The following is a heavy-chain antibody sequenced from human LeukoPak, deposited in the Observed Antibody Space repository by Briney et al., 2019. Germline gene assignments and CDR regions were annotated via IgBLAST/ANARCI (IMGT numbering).Heavy chain of an antibody. Sequence: PGGSLRLSCAASGFTFSSYAMSWVRQAPGKGLEWVSAISGGSGSSTYYADAVKGRFSISRDNSKNTLYLQMNSLRAEDTAVYYCAKSQWLVLIDYWGQGTLVTVSS. J-gene: IGHJ4*02. CDR2: ISGGSGSST. V-gene: IGHV3-23*01. CDR1: GFTFSSYA. CDR3: AKSQWLVLIDY. D-gene: IGHD6-19*01.